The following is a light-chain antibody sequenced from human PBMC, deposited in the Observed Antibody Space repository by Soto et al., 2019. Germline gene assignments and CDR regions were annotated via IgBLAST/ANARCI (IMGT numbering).Light chain of an antibody. J-gene: IGLJ1*01. Sequence: QSALTQPASVSGCRGQSITISCVGRNTDVGQDKSVSWYQQGPGKAPKLLIFEVTNRPSGVSSRFSGSRSGNTASLTISGLQPDDEGDYFCVSYTDADTLVFGTGTKVTAL. CDR3: VSYTDADTLV. V-gene: IGLV2-14*01. CDR2: EVT. CDR1: NTDVGQDKS.